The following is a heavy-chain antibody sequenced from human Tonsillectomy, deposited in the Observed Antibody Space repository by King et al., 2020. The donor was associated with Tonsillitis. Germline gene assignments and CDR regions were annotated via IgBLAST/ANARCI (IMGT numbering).Heavy chain of an antibody. J-gene: IGHJ5*02. CDR1: GYTFTGYY. CDR3: AREGGVAAASSEAWFDP. Sequence: QLVQSGAEVKKPGASVKVFCKAFGYTFTGYYMHWVRQAPGQGLEWMGWISPNSGGTNYAQKFQGRVTMTRDTSISTAYMELSRLRSDDTAVYYCAREGGVAAASSEAWFDPGGQGTLVTVSS. D-gene: IGHD6-13*01. CDR2: ISPNSGGT. V-gene: IGHV1-2*02.